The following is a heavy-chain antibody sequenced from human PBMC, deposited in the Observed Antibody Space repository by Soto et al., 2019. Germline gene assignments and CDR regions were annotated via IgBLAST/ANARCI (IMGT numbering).Heavy chain of an antibody. CDR3: AKCITALGPIDY. D-gene: IGHD6-6*01. Sequence: SETLSLTCAVYGGSFSGYYWSWIRQPPGKGLEWIGEINHSGSTNYNPSLKSRVTISVDTSKNQFSLKLSSVTAADTAVYYCAKCITALGPIDYWGQGTLVTVSS. V-gene: IGHV4-34*01. J-gene: IGHJ4*02. CDR1: GGSFSGYY. CDR2: INHSGST.